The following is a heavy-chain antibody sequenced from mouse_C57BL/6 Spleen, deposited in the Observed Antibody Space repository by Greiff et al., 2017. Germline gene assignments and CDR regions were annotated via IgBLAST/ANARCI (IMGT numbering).Heavy chain of an antibody. Sequence: QVQLQQSGAELVKPGASVKISCKASGYAFSSYWMNWVKQRPGQGLEWIGQIYPGAGDTNSHRKFKGKATMTADKSSSTAYMQLSSLTSEDSAVEFSARRHYYSSGYRYFDFWGTGTTVTVSS. D-gene: IGHD1-1*01. J-gene: IGHJ1*03. V-gene: IGHV1-80*01. CDR1: GYAFSSYW. CDR3: ARRHYYSSGYRYFDF. CDR2: IYPGAGDT.